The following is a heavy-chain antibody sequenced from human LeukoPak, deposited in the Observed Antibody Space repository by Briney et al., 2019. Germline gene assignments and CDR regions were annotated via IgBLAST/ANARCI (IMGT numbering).Heavy chain of an antibody. J-gene: IGHJ4*02. V-gene: IGHV3-30*18. CDR1: GFAFSSYG. Sequence: PGGSLRLSCAASGFAFSSYGMHWVRQAPGKGLEWVAVISYDGSNKYYADSVKGRFTISRDNSKNTLYLQMNSLRAEDTAVYYCAKHLTTGWSSFDYWGQGTQVTVSS. CDR2: ISYDGSNK. CDR3: AKHLTTGWSSFDY. D-gene: IGHD6-19*01.